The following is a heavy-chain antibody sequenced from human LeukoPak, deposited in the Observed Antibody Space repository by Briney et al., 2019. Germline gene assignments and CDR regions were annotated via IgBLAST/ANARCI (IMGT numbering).Heavy chain of an antibody. CDR1: GDSISSGDYY. J-gene: IGHJ3*02. Sequence: SETLSPTCTVSGDSISSGDYYWSWIRQPAGKGLEWIGRISSSGSTNYNPSLKSRVTISVGTSKNQFSLKLSSVTAADTAVYFCARGPYSYDSSGAFDIWGQGAMVTVSS. CDR2: ISSSGST. CDR3: ARGPYSYDSSGAFDI. D-gene: IGHD3-22*01. V-gene: IGHV4-61*02.